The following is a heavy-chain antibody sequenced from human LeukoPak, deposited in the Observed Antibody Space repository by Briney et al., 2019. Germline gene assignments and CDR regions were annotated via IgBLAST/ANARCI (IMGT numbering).Heavy chain of an antibody. J-gene: IGHJ3*02. V-gene: IGHV4-4*07. D-gene: IGHD1-1*01. Sequence: SETLSLTCNVSGASISSYYWSWIRQPAGKGLEWIGRIYTSANTNYSPSLKSRATISIDRSKNQFSLNLPSVTAADTAVYYCARDRIWNDAGHDPFDIWGQGTMVTASS. CDR2: IYTSANT. CDR3: ARDRIWNDAGHDPFDI. CDR1: GASISSYY.